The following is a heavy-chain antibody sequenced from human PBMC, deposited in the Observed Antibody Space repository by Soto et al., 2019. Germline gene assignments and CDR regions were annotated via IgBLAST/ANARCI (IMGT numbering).Heavy chain of an antibody. Sequence: PSETLSLTCSVSGGSISGYYWSWVRQPPGKGLEWIGCIYYTGSTNYSPSLQSRITISVDTSKKQFSLKLSSVTAADTAVYYCARHKVYDSSGPFDYWGQGTLVTVSS. CDR3: ARHKVYDSSGPFDY. D-gene: IGHD3-22*01. CDR2: IYYTGST. J-gene: IGHJ4*02. CDR1: GGSISGYY. V-gene: IGHV4-59*08.